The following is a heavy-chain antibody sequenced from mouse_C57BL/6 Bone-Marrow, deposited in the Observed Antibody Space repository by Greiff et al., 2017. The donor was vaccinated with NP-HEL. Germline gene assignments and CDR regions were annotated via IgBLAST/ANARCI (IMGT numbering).Heavy chain of an antibody. Sequence: EVQLVESEGGLVQHGSSMKLSCTASGFTFSDYYMAWVRQVPEKGLEWVANINYDGSSTYYLDSLKSRFIISRDNAKNILYLQMSSLKSEDTATYYCARGHYGDWYFDVWGTGTTVTVSS. CDR3: ARGHYGDWYFDV. CDR1: GFTFSDYY. J-gene: IGHJ1*03. D-gene: IGHD1-1*01. V-gene: IGHV5-16*01. CDR2: INYDGSST.